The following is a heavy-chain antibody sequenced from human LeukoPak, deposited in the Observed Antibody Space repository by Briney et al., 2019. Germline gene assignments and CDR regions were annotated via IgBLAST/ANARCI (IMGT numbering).Heavy chain of an antibody. CDR3: ASLFSSGPLGGP. D-gene: IGHD3-22*01. Sequence: GGSLRLSCAASGFTFSSYGMHWVRQAPGKGLEWVAVIWYDGSNKYYADSVKGRFTISRDNSKNTLYLQMNSLRAEDTAVYYCASLFSSGPLGGPWGQGTLVTVSS. J-gene: IGHJ5*02. CDR1: GFTFSSYG. V-gene: IGHV3-33*01. CDR2: IWYDGSNK.